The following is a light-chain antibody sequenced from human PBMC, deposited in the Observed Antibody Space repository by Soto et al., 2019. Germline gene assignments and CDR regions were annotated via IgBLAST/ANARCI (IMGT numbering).Light chain of an antibody. CDR2: GAF. CDR3: QQYNTWPPYT. Sequence: EIVRTQSPATMSVSPGERATLSCRASQSVSSTLAWYQQTPGQAPRLIIYGAFTMATAIPARFSGSGSGTEFTLNISSLQSEDVDVSYCQQYNTWPPYTVGKGNKLEIK. V-gene: IGKV3-15*01. CDR1: QSVSST. J-gene: IGKJ2*01.